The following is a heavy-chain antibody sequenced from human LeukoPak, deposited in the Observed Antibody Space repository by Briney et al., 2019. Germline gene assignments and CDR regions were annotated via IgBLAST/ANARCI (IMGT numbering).Heavy chain of an antibody. CDR2: IYHSGST. Sequence: SQTLSLTCTVSGGSISSGGYYWSWIRQPPGKGLEWIGYIYHSGSTYYNPSLKSRVTISVDRSKNQFSLKLSSVTAADTAVYYCASYCGGDWGDWFDPWGQGTLVTVSS. CDR1: GGSISSGGYY. D-gene: IGHD2-21*01. V-gene: IGHV4-30-2*01. CDR3: ASYCGGDWGDWFDP. J-gene: IGHJ5*02.